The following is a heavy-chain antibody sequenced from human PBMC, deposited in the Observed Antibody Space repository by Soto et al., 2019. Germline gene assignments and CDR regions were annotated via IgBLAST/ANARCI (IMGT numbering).Heavy chain of an antibody. CDR2: VYPEDSDT. J-gene: IGHJ6*02. Sequence: HGESLKISCKGSGFTSYWIAWVRQMPGKGLEWMGIVYPEDSDTIYSPSFQGQVTISVDRSITTAYLQWSSLKPSDTAMYYCARQDGGSSGGSYYYGMDVWGQGTTVTV. CDR1: GFTSYW. V-gene: IGHV5-51*01. D-gene: IGHD2-15*01. CDR3: ARQDGGSSGGSYYYGMDV.